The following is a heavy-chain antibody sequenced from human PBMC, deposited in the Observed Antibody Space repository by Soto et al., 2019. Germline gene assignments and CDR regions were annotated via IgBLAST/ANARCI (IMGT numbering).Heavy chain of an antibody. V-gene: IGHV3-23*01. CDR1: GFIFSDYS. CDR3: ARWSGYGDL. Sequence: EVQLLESGGGLVQPGGSLRLSCAASGFIFSDYSMAWVRQTPEKGLEWVSGMSISGEKTFYADSVNGRFTVSRDSSKNTVYLQMNSLIVEDTAVYYCARWSGYGDLWGQGTLVTVSP. J-gene: IGHJ4*02. CDR2: MSISGEKT. D-gene: IGHD5-12*01.